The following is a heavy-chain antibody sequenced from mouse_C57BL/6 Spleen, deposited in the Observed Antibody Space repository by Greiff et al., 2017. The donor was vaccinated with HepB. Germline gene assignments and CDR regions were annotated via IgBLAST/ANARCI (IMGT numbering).Heavy chain of an antibody. CDR2: IYPRSGNT. CDR3: ARDGGDYAMDY. J-gene: IGHJ4*01. Sequence: QVQLKQSGAELARPGASVKLSCKASGYTFTSYGISWVKQSTGQGLEWIGEIYPRSGNTYYNEKFKGKATLTADKSSSTAYMELRSLTSEDSAVYFCARDGGDYAMDYWGQGTSVTVSS. V-gene: IGHV1-81*01. D-gene: IGHD1-2*01. CDR1: GYTFTSYG.